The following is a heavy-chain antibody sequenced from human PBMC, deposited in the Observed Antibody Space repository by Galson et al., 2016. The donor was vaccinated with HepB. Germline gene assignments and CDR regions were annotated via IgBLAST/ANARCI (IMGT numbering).Heavy chain of an antibody. J-gene: IGHJ3*02. Sequence: SVKVSCKASGYTFTSYYMHWVRQAPGQGLAWMGIINPSGGSTRYARKFQGRVTMTRDTSTTTVYMELSSLRSEDTAVYYCARSGGLGWLQLVNYAFVICGQGTMVTVSS. CDR3: ARSGGLGWLQLVNYAFVI. CDR1: GYTFTSYY. CDR2: INPSGGST. V-gene: IGHV1-46*01. D-gene: IGHD5-24*01.